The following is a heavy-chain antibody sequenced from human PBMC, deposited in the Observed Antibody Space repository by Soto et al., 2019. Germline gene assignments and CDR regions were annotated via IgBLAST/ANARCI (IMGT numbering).Heavy chain of an antibody. CDR1: GGTFSSHS. CDR2: IIPIFGTE. J-gene: IGHJ6*02. Sequence: QVQLVQSAAEVKKPGSSVKVSCKVSGGTFSSHSINWVRQAPGQGPEWMGGIIPIFGTENYAQKFQGRVTITADESTSTAYMELSSLTSEDTALYYCSTSVYCSTTRCYYYSGLDVWGQGTTVIVSS. CDR3: STSVYCSTTRCYYYSGLDV. V-gene: IGHV1-69*01. D-gene: IGHD2-2*01.